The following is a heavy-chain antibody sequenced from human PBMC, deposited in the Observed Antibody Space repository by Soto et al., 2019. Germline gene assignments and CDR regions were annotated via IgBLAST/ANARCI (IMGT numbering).Heavy chain of an antibody. CDR3: ARIEMASIK. J-gene: IGHJ4*02. CDR1: GASIRSGGYY. CDR2: IYYTGST. D-gene: IGHD5-12*01. V-gene: IGHV4-31*03. Sequence: QVQMQESGPGLLNPSQTLSLTCSVSGASIRSGGYYWSWLRQSPGKGLEWIGHIYYTGSTFYSPSLKSRLTISLDTPKNQFSLDLNAVTTADTAMYYCARIEMASIKWGRGTLVTVAS.